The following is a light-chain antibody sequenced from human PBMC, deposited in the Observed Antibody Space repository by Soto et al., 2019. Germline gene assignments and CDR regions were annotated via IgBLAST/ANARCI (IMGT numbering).Light chain of an antibody. CDR1: QSISGY. Sequence: DIQMTQSPSSLSASVGDRVTISCRASQSISGYLNWYQQKPGEAPKLLIYTTSTLQSGVPSRFSGSGSGTDFTLTISSLQPEDFATYYCQQSYTIPLTFGPGTKVDV. CDR3: QQSYTIPLT. V-gene: IGKV1-39*01. J-gene: IGKJ3*01. CDR2: TTS.